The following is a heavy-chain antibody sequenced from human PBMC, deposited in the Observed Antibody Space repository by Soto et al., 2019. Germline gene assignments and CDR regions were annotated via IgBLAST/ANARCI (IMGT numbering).Heavy chain of an antibody. V-gene: IGHV5-51*01. CDR3: ARWKNNVGSPFDF. CDR2: IYPGDSTT. J-gene: IGHJ4*02. D-gene: IGHD2-21*01. CDR1: GFTFTTSW. Sequence: GESLKISCGGSGFTFTTSWIAWVRQMPGKGLEWMGVIYPGDSTTRYSPSFQGLVSISADTSSNTAYLQWSSLHASDSAMYYCARWKNNVGSPFDFWGQGTLVTVSS.